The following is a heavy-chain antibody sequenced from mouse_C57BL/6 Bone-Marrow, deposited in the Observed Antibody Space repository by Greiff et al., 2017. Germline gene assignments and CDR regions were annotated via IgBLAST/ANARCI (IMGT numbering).Heavy chain of an antibody. J-gene: IGHJ3*01. D-gene: IGHD2-4*01. CDR1: GFTFSSYG. CDR3: ARPYYDSPFAY. CDR2: ISSGGSYT. V-gene: IGHV5-6*01. Sequence: EVQGVESGGDLVKPGGSLKLSCAASGFTFSSYGMSWVRQTPDKRLEWVATISSGGSYTYYPDSVKGRFTISRDNAKNTLYLQMSSLKSEDTAMYYCARPYYDSPFAYWGQGTLVTVSA.